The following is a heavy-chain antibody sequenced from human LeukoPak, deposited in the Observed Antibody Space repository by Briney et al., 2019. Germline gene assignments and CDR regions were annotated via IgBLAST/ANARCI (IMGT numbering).Heavy chain of an antibody. J-gene: IGHJ6*03. Sequence: GASVKVSCKASGYTFTSYGISWVRQAPGQGLEWMGWISAYNGNTNYAQKLQGRVTMTTDTSTSTAYMELRSLRSDDTAVYYCARDVTIFAYGGDYMDVWGKGTTVTVSS. CDR1: GYTFTSYG. CDR2: ISAYNGNT. CDR3: ARDVTIFAYGGDYMDV. D-gene: IGHD3-3*01. V-gene: IGHV1-18*01.